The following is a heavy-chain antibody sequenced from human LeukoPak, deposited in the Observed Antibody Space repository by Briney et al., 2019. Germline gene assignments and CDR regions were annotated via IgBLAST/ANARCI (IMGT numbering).Heavy chain of an antibody. V-gene: IGHV1-2*02. CDR3: ARTVPAATHYDYYYMDD. Sequence: ASVKVSCKASGYTFTGYYMYWVRQAPGQGLEWVGLINPNSGGTNYAQKIQGRVTMTRDTSISTAYMELSRLRSDDTAVYYCARTVPAATHYDYYYMDDWGKGTTVTVSS. J-gene: IGHJ6*03. CDR2: INPNSGGT. CDR1: GYTFTGYY. D-gene: IGHD2-2*01.